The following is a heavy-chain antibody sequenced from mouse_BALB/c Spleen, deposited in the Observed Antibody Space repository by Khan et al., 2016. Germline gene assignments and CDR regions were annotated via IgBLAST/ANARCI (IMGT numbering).Heavy chain of an antibody. CDR3: ARGDSNYFDY. CDR2: IITYYGDD. V-gene: IGHV1S137*01. J-gene: IGHJ2*01. CDR1: GYTFTDYA. Sequence: QVQLQQSGAELVRPGVSVTISCTGSGYTFTDYAMHWVKQRYAKSLEWFGVIITYYGDDSYNQKFKGQVTMTVDKSSSTAYLELASLTSVDSANYYCARGDSNYFDYLGKRTTLTVSS.